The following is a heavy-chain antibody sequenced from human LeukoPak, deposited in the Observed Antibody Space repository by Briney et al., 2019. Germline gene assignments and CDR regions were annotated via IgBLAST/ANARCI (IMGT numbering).Heavy chain of an antibody. CDR3: AKGSYYDSSGSFYFDY. Sequence: GGSLRLSCAASGFTFSSYPTSWVRQAPGKGLEWVSGISGSGDNTYYADSVKGRFTISRDNSKNTLYVQVNSLGTEDTAAYYCAKGSYYDSSGSFYFDYWGQGTLVTVSS. J-gene: IGHJ4*02. D-gene: IGHD3-22*01. V-gene: IGHV3-23*01. CDR1: GFTFSSYP. CDR2: ISGSGDNT.